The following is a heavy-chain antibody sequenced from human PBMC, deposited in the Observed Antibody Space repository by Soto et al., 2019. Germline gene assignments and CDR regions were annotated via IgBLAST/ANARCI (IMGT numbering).Heavy chain of an antibody. D-gene: IGHD2-2*01. J-gene: IGHJ5*02. CDR2: ISSSSSYI. Sequence: GGSLRLSCAASGFTFSSYSMNWVRQAPGKGLEWVSSISSSSSYIYYADSVKGRFTISRDNAKNSLYLQMNSLRAEDTAVYHCARASVVVPAAYLLNWFDPWGQGTLVTVSS. CDR3: ARASVVVPAAYLLNWFDP. V-gene: IGHV3-21*01. CDR1: GFTFSSYS.